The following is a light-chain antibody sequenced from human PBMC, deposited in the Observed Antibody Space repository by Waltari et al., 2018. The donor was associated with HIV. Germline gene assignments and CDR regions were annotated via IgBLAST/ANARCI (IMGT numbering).Light chain of an antibody. Sequence: QSALTQPRSVSGSPGQSVTISCPGTSSDVGSYTSVAWYQQHPGKAPNFLSFDVSKRPSGVPDRFSGSKSGNTASLTISGLQAEDEAEYYCCSYGGSDTLYVFGTGTKVTVL. CDR3: CSYGGSDTLYV. CDR1: SSDVGSYTS. CDR2: DVS. J-gene: IGLJ1*01. V-gene: IGLV2-11*01.